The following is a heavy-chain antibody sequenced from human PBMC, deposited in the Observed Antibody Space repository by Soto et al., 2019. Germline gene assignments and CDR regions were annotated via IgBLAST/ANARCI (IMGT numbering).Heavy chain of an antibody. CDR2: IIPIFGTA. V-gene: IGHV1-69*13. Sequence: ASVKVSCKASGCTFSSHAISWVRQAPGQGLEWMGGIIPIFGTANYAQKFQGRVTITADESTSTAYMELSSLRSEDTAVYYCARGTIAVADDYYYGMDVWGQGTTVTVSS. CDR1: GCTFSSHA. CDR3: ARGTIAVADDYYYGMDV. D-gene: IGHD6-19*01. J-gene: IGHJ6*02.